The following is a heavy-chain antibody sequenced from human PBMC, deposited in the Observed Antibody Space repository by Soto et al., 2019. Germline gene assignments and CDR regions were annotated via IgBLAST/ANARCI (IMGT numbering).Heavy chain of an antibody. CDR2: IHSSGST. CDR3: ARDQGVAAAGITWFDP. J-gene: IGHJ5*02. V-gene: IGHV4-4*07. CDR1: GASMNSYH. D-gene: IGHD6-13*01. Sequence: SETLSLACTVSGASMNSYHWSWIRQPAGKGLEWIGHIHSSGSTNYNPSLKSRVTMSVDTSKNQFSLRLMSLTTADTAVYYCARDQGVAAAGITWFDPWGQGSLVTVSS.